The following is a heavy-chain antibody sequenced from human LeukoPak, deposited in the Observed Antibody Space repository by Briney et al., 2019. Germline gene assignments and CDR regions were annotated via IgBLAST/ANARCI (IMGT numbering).Heavy chain of an antibody. CDR3: ARGDCTNGVCQNYYMDV. Sequence: SETLSLTCAVYGGSFSGYYWSWIRQPPGKGLEWIGEINHSGSTNYNPSLKSRVTISVDTSKNQFSLKLSSVTAADTAVYYCARGDCTNGVCQNYYMDVWGKGTTVTVSS. CDR2: INHSGST. CDR1: GGSFSGYY. V-gene: IGHV4-34*01. J-gene: IGHJ6*03. D-gene: IGHD2-8*01.